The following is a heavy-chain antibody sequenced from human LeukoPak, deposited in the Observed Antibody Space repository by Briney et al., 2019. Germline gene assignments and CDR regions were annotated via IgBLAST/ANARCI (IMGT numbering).Heavy chain of an antibody. J-gene: IGHJ6*03. Sequence: AXXXVSCKVSGYTLTELSMHWVRQAPGKGIEWMGGFYPEDGETIFAQKLQGRVTMTEDTSKDTDYMELSRLRSEDTAVYYCATESITGATTSDYYYYMDVWGKGTTVTVSS. CDR3: ATESITGATTSDYYYYMDV. V-gene: IGHV1-24*01. CDR2: FYPEDGET. D-gene: IGHD1-26*01. CDR1: GYTLTELS.